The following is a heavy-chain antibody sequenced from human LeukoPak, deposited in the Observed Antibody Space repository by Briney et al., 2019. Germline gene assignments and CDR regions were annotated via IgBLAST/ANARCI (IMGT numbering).Heavy chain of an antibody. D-gene: IGHD2-15*01. V-gene: IGHV3-23*01. CDR3: AKGRDASGRQNFDF. J-gene: IGHJ4*02. CDR1: GFTFTSYA. Sequence: GGSLRLSCEASGFTFTSYAMHWVRQAPGKGLEWVSSISASGSGTFYTDSMNGRFTISRDNAKKTFFLQMKNLRPGDTALYYCAKGRDASGRQNFDFWGQGTLVTVSS. CDR2: ISASGSGT.